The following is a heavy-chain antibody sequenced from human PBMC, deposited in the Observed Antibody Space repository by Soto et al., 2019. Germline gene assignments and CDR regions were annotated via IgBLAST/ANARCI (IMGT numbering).Heavy chain of an antibody. CDR1: GFTFSSYS. D-gene: IGHD1-26*01. V-gene: IGHV3-21*01. CDR2: ISSSSSYI. Sequence: EVQLVESGGGLVKPGGSLRLSCAASGFTFSSYSMNWVRQAPGKGLEWVSSISSSSSYIYYADSVKGRFTISRDNAKNSLYLQMNRLRAEDTAVYYCARDRSGSPESYFDYWGQGTLVTVSS. CDR3: ARDRSGSPESYFDY. J-gene: IGHJ4*02.